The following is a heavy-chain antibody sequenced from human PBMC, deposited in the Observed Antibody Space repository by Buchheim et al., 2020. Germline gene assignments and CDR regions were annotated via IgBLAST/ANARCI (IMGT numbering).Heavy chain of an antibody. CDR3: ARRLESELHFKN. CDR1: GGSVSSSSYY. V-gene: IGHV4-39*01. CDR2: IYYSGNT. J-gene: IGHJ4*02. Sequence: QLQESGPGLVKPSETLSLTCSVSGGSVSSSSYYWGWIRQPPGKGLEWIGSIYYSGNTYYNPSLKSRVIISVDTSTNQFSLKMNSVTATDTAVYYCARRLESELHFKNWGQGTL. D-gene: IGHD1-7*01.